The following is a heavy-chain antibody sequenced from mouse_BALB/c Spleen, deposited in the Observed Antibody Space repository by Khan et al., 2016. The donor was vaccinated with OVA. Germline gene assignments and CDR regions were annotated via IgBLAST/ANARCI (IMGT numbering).Heavy chain of an antibody. CDR2: ILPGSDNT. D-gene: IGHD4-1*01. Sequence: QAQLQQSGAELMKPGASVKISCKATGYTFSSYWIEWVKQRPGHGLEWIGEILPGSDNTNYNEKFKGKATFTADTSSNTAYMQLSSLTSEDSAVYYCVRGAGTTYGMDYWGQGTSVTVSS. CDR1: GYTFSSYW. J-gene: IGHJ4*01. CDR3: VRGAGTTYGMDY. V-gene: IGHV1-9*01.